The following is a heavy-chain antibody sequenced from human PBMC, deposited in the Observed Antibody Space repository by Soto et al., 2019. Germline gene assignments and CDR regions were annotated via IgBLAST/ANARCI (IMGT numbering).Heavy chain of an antibody. V-gene: IGHV3-48*02. CDR1: GFIFSSYS. J-gene: IGHJ4*02. CDR3: ARKGVAFDY. D-gene: IGHD3-3*01. Sequence: EVQLVESGGGLVQPGGSLRLSCAGSGFIFSSYSMNWVRQAPGKGLEWISYISTTSSSIYYADSVKGRFTISRDNAKNSLFLQMNSLRDEDTAVYYCARKGVAFDYWGQGALVTVSS. CDR2: ISTTSSSI.